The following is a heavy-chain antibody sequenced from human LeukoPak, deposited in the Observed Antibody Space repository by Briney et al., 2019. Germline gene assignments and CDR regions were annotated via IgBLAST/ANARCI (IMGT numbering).Heavy chain of an antibody. D-gene: IGHD2-15*01. CDR1: GFTFSSFN. Sequence: PGGSLRLSCAASGFTFSSFNMNWVRHTPGKGLEWISYISSSSSTIYYADSVKGRFTISRDNSKNTLYLQMNSLRAEDTAVYYCARERVYCSGGSCYRFDYWGQGTLVTVSS. CDR2: ISSSSSTI. J-gene: IGHJ4*02. CDR3: ARERVYCSGGSCYRFDY. V-gene: IGHV3-48*01.